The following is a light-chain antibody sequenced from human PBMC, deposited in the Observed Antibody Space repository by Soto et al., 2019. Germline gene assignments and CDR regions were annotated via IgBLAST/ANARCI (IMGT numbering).Light chain of an antibody. CDR3: QHYNNWPPWP. V-gene: IGKV3-15*01. CDR2: GAS. J-gene: IGKJ1*01. CDR1: QSVSSS. Sequence: EIVMTQSPATRSVAPGERATLSCRASQSVSSSLAWYQQKRGQAPRLLIYGASTRATGIPARFSGSGSGTEFTLTISSLQSEAFAVYYCQHYNNWPPWPFGQGTKVDIK.